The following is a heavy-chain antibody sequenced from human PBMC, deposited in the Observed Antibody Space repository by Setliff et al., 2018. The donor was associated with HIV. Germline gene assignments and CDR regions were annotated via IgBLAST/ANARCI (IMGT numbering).Heavy chain of an antibody. J-gene: IGHJ3*02. CDR1: GGSISSGGYY. CDR3: AREGGYSPDDAFDI. D-gene: IGHD5-18*01. Sequence: SETLSLTCTVSGGSISSGGYYWSWIRQHPGKGLEWIGYIYYSGSTYYNPSLKSRVTISVDTSKNQFSLKLSSVTAADAAVYYCAREGGYSPDDAFDIWGQGTMVTVSS. V-gene: IGHV4-31*03. CDR2: IYYSGST.